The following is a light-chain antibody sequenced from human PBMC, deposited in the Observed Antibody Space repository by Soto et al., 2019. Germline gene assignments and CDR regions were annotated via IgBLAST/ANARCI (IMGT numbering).Light chain of an antibody. CDR2: DDK. Sequence: SYELTQPPSVSVSPGQTASITCGGDNIGTKSVHWYQQRPGQAPVLVVYDDKKRPSGIPDRFSGSNSGNTATLTISRVETADEADYYCQVCERFSDHNFVFGDGTKVTVL. V-gene: IGLV3-21*02. J-gene: IGLJ1*01. CDR1: NIGTKS. CDR3: QVCERFSDHNFV.